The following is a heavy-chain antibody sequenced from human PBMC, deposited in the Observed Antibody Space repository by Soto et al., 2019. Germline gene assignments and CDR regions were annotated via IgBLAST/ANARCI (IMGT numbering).Heavy chain of an antibody. J-gene: IGHJ4*02. Sequence: EVQLVESGGGLVQPGGSLRLSCAASRFTFSSYEMNWVRQAPGKGLEWVSYISSSGSTIYYADSVKGRFTISRDNAKNSLYLQMNSLRAEDTAVYYCARGGGIAVAAGAYWGQGTLVTVSS. D-gene: IGHD6-19*01. CDR2: ISSSGSTI. CDR3: ARGGGIAVAAGAY. V-gene: IGHV3-48*03. CDR1: RFTFSSYE.